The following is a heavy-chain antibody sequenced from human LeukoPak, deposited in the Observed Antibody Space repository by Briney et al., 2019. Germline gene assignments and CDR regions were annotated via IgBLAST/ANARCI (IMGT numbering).Heavy chain of an antibody. D-gene: IGHD3-22*01. CDR2: IYYSGST. CDR3: ARGYDSSGYLPSP. Sequence: SETLSLTCTVAGRSISSYYWSLIRQPPGKGLEWIGYIYYSGSTNYNPSLKSRVTISVDTSKNQFSLKLSSVTAADTAVYYCARGYDSSGYLPSPWGQGTLVTVSS. CDR1: GRSISSYY. V-gene: IGHV4-59*01. J-gene: IGHJ5*02.